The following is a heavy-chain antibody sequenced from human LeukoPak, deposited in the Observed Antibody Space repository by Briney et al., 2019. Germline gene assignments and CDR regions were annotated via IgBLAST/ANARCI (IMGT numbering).Heavy chain of an antibody. J-gene: IGHJ4*02. CDR3: AMGVGAPEDLAVAADFDY. D-gene: IGHD6-19*01. CDR2: INPNSGGT. V-gene: IGHV1-2*02. Sequence: ASVKVSCKASGYTFTGYYMHWVRQAPGQGREWMGWINPNSGGTNYAQKFQGRVTMTRDTSISTAYMELSRLRSDDTAVYYCAMGVGAPEDLAVAADFDYWGQGTLVTVSS. CDR1: GYTFTGYY.